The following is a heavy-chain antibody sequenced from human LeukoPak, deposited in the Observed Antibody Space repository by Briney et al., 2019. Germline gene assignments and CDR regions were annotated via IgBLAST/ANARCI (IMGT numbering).Heavy chain of an antibody. D-gene: IGHD6-19*01. CDR1: GGTVSNYA. Sequence: ASVKVSCKASGGTVSNYAISWVRQAPGQGLEWMGGIIPIFGTANYAQKFQGRVTITADESTSTAYMELSSLRSEDTAVYYCARGARRTAGTWFDPWGQGTLVTVSS. CDR3: ARGARRTAGTWFDP. J-gene: IGHJ5*02. V-gene: IGHV1-69*13. CDR2: IIPIFGTA.